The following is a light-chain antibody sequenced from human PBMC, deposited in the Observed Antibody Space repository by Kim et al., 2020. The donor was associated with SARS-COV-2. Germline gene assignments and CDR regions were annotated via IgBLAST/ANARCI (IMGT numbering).Light chain of an antibody. CDR3: QQTYNTPYT. J-gene: IGKJ2*01. V-gene: IGKV1-39*01. CDR2: VTS. CDR1: QSVYGY. Sequence: SASIGDRVAITWRASQSVYGYLNWYQQKSGQSPTLLIYVTSTLQRGVPSRFSGNGSATDFSLTINSLQPEDFAAYYCQQTYNTPYTFGQGTKLEI.